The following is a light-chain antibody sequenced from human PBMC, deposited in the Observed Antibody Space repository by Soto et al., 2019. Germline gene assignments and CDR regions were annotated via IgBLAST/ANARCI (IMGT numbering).Light chain of an antibody. CDR1: QSVSSSY. V-gene: IGKV3-20*01. Sequence: EIVLTQSPGTLSLSPGERATLSWRASQSVSSSYLACYQKQPGQAPRLIFFGAASRATGIPDRFSGSGSGTNLTLTISRVEPEDYAVYYCQQYGRSLPITFGQGTRLEI. CDR2: GAA. J-gene: IGKJ5*01. CDR3: QQYGRSLPIT.